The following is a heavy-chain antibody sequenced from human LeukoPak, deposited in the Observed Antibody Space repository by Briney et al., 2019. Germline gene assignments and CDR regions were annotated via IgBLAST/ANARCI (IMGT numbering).Heavy chain of an antibody. J-gene: IGHJ6*03. D-gene: IGHD3-3*01. CDR3: ARHQRPRYDFWRNHYYYMDV. V-gene: IGHV5-51*01. CDR1: GYSFRNYW. CDR2: IYPADSDT. Sequence: GESLQISCEASGYSFRNYWIAWVRQMPGKGPECMGLIYPADSDTGYSPSFQGQVTISADKSISTAYLQWSSLKASDTAMYYCARHQRPRYDFWRNHYYYMDVWGKGTTVTVSS.